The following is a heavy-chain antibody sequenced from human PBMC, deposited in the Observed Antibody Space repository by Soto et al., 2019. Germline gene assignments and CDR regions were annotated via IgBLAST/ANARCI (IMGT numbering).Heavy chain of an antibody. CDR2: INHGGST. D-gene: IGHD3-22*01. Sequence: PSQTMRLTSRVLGGTFVDFTGHCILQSTGQGLEWIAEINHGGSTIYNPSLKSRLTISVDTSKNHFSLRLRSVTAADTAVYYCARGSDNYYHRSPYTDYCYYALDVWRQGSTVTVSS. CDR1: GGTFVDFT. J-gene: IGHJ6*01. V-gene: IGHV4-34*01. CDR3: ARGSDNYYHRSPYTDYCYYALDV.